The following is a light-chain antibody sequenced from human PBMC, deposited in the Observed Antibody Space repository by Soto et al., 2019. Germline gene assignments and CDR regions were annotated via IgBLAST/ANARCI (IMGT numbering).Light chain of an antibody. Sequence: QSALTQPASVSGSPGQSITISCTGTNSDVGGYNYVSWYQQHPGKAPKLIIYDVSNRPSGVSDRFSGSKSGNTASLTISGLQAEDEADYYCSSYTTSSTRVFGGGTKVTVL. V-gene: IGLV2-14*01. CDR2: DVS. CDR3: SSYTTSSTRV. CDR1: NSDVGGYNY. J-gene: IGLJ3*02.